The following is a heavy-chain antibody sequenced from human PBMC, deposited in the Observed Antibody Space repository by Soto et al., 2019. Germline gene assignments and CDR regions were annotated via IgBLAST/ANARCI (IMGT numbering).Heavy chain of an antibody. D-gene: IGHD1-26*01. J-gene: IGHJ4*02. CDR3: ARRGPIGSYYVDYFDY. Sequence: GESLKISCKGSXYSFTSYWLSWVRQIPWKGLEWMGRIDPSDSYTNYSPSFQGHVNISADKSISTAYLQWSSLKASETAMYYCARRGPIGSYYVDYFDYWAQGPLVTLSS. CDR1: XYSFTSYW. V-gene: IGHV5-10-1*01. CDR2: IDPSDSYT.